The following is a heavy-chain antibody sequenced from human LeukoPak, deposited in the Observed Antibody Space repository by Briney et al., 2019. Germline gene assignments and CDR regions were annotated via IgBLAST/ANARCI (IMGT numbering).Heavy chain of an antibody. Sequence: GGSLRLSCAVSGFTFSRYWMTWVRQAPGKGLEWVSYISSSSSTIYYADSVKGRFTISRDNAKNSLYLQMNSLRAEDTAVYYCATQNDADAFDIWGQGTMVTVSS. CDR1: GFTFSRYW. D-gene: IGHD1-1*01. CDR2: ISSSSSTI. CDR3: ATQNDADAFDI. J-gene: IGHJ3*02. V-gene: IGHV3-48*04.